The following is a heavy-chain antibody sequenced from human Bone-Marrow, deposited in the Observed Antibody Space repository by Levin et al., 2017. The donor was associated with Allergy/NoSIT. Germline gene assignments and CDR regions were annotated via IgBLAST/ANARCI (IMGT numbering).Heavy chain of an antibody. J-gene: IGHJ4*02. CDR2: LSPDGSNT. CDR3: ARDEGGTNRRLDY. Sequence: QAGGSLRLSCVASGFSFSSYWMHWVRQGPGEGLMWVSRLSPDGSNTAYADSVKGRFTISRDNAKNTLFLQMSSLRAEDTAVYYCARDEGGTNRRLDYWGQGTLVTVSS. CDR1: GFSFSSYW. D-gene: IGHD1-26*01. V-gene: IGHV3-74*01.